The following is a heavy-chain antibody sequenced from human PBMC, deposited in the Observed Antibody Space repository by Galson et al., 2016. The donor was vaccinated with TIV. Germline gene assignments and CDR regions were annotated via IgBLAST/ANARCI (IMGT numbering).Heavy chain of an antibody. V-gene: IGHV7-4-1*02. Sequence: SVKVSCKASGYTFTSYGLYWVRQAPGQGLEWMGWINTNTGIPTYAQGFTGRFVFSLDTSVSTAYVQISRLKAEDTAVYYCARGTGDGYKFNAITYWGQGSLVTVSS. D-gene: IGHD5-24*01. CDR3: ARGTGDGYKFNAITY. CDR1: GYTFTSYG. J-gene: IGHJ4*02. CDR2: INTNTGIP.